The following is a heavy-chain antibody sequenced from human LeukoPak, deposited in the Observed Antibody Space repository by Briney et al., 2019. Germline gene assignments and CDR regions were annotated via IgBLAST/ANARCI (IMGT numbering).Heavy chain of an antibody. CDR3: ARRQPPIPNNWGGCAFYI. D-gene: IGHD7-27*01. V-gene: IGHV3-7*01. CDR2: IKEDGSET. J-gene: IGHJ3*02. CDR1: GFPFSTYW. Sequence: GSLRLSFDGSGFPFSTYWMSWVRQAPGKGLEWVASIKEDGSETYYLDSVKGRFTISRDSAKSSLYLQMNSLRDDDTAVYYCARRQPPIPNNWGGCAFYIRGPRTMVTVSS.